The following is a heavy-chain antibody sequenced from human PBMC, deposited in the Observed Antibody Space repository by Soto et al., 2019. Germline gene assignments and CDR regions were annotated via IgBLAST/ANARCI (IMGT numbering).Heavy chain of an antibody. CDR3: GRLVGNSWIDY. CDR1: GDSVSSNRAT. J-gene: IGHJ4*02. Sequence: QTLSLTCAISGDSVSSNRATWNWFRHSPSRGLEWLGRTYYRSKWYHDYAVSLNGRGTINPDTSQNQFSLHLTSVTPEDTAVYYCGRLVGNSWIDYWGQGTLVTVSS. D-gene: IGHD6-13*01. V-gene: IGHV6-1*01. CDR2: TYYRSKWYH.